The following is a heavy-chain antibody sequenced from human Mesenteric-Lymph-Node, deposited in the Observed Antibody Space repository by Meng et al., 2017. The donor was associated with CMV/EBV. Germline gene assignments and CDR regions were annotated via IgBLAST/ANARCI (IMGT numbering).Heavy chain of an antibody. D-gene: IGHD2/OR15-2a*01. V-gene: IGHV4-61*08. Sequence: HAQAAGPRPLHLSEPLSAISIVSGVSVTSGAYHWSWIRQSPGKGLEWIGYIYGTGITIYNPSLKSRVTILLETSKNQFSLKLNSVTTADTAVYYCAKSRSSTPGIVDDWGQGTLVTVSS. CDR3: AKSRSSTPGIVDD. J-gene: IGHJ4*02. CDR2: IYGTGIT. CDR1: GVSVTSGAYH.